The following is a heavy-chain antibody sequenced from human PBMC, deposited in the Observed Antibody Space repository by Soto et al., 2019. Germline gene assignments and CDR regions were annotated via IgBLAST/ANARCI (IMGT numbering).Heavy chain of an antibody. CDR1: GFTFSSYG. CDR3: AKGAHSSGWPKFDH. D-gene: IGHD6-19*01. CDR2: ISYDGSNK. Sequence: QVQLVESGGGVVQPGRSLRLSCAASGFTFSSYGMHWVRRAPGKGLEWVAFISYDGSNKYYADSVKGRFTISRDKSKNTLYLQMNSLRAEDTAVYYCAKGAHSSGWPKFDHWGQGTLVTVSS. V-gene: IGHV3-30*18. J-gene: IGHJ4*02.